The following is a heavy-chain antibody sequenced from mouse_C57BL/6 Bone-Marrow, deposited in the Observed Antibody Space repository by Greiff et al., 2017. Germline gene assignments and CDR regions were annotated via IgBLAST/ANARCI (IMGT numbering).Heavy chain of an antibody. J-gene: IGHJ3*01. D-gene: IGHD2-2*01. CDR3: TTGGYDGDAWCAY. CDR2: IDPENGDT. V-gene: IGHV14-4*01. CDR1: GFNFKDDY. Sequence: EVQLQQSGAELVRPGASVKLSCTVSGFNFKDDYMHWVQQRPEQGLEWIGWIDPENGDTEYASKVQGKATITADTSSNTAYLQLSSRTSEDTAVYYCTTGGYDGDAWCAYWGQGTLVTVSA.